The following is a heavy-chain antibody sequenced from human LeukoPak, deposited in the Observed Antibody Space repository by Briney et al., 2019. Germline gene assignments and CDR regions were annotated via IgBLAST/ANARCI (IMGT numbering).Heavy chain of an antibody. D-gene: IGHD3-22*01. CDR2: FIGSGGST. J-gene: IGHJ4*02. Sequence: GGPLRPPCGAPGIAFTSYALTGVPRSPGKAWRWCAAFIGSGGSTYYADSVKGRFTISRDNSKTTLYLQMNSLRAADTAVYYCAKDAGGDNSGYSFDYWGQGTLVTVSS. CDR1: GIAFTSYA. V-gene: IGHV3-23*01. CDR3: AKDAGGDNSGYSFDY.